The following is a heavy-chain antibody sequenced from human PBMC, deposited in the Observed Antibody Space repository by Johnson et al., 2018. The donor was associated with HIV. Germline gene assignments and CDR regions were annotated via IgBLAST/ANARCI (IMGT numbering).Heavy chain of an antibody. V-gene: IGHV3-30*03. CDR2: IAYDGSNK. J-gene: IGHJ3*02. CDR3: ARELGEDDYYDSGGDAFDI. CDR1: GFTFSNAW. D-gene: IGHD3-22*01. Sequence: QVQLVESGGGLAKPAWSPRLSCAASGFTFSNAWMSWVRQAPGKGLAWVAVIAYDGSNKYYEHSVKGRFTIYRDNSKNTLYLQMNRLKPDDTAVYYCARELGEDDYYDSGGDAFDIWGQVTLVTVSS.